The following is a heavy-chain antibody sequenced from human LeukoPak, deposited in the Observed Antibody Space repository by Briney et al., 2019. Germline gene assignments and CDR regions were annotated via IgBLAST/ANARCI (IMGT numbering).Heavy chain of an antibody. CDR3: AVCRRWPNGDYFDY. Sequence: GSLRLSCAASGFTVSSNYMSWVRQAPGKGLEWVSVTYSGGSTYYADSVKGRFTISRDNSKNTLYLQMNSLRAEDTAVYYCAVCRRWPNGDYFDYWGQGTLVTVSS. CDR2: TYSGGST. V-gene: IGHV3-53*01. J-gene: IGHJ4*02. CDR1: GFTVSSNY. D-gene: IGHD4-23*01.